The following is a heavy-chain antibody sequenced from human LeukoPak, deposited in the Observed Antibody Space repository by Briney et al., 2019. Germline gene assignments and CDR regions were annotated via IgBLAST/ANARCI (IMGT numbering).Heavy chain of an antibody. CDR3: ARDIQVPTRLYFDF. CDR1: GFTFSSYE. CDR2: ISSSGSSI. V-gene: IGHV3-48*03. J-gene: IGHJ4*02. D-gene: IGHD2-2*01. Sequence: GGSLRLSCAASGFTFSSYEMNWVRQAPGKGLEWVSYISSSGSSIYYAGSVKGRFTISRDNAKNSLYLQMNGLRAEDTAVYYCARDIQVPTRLYFDFWGQGTLVTVSS.